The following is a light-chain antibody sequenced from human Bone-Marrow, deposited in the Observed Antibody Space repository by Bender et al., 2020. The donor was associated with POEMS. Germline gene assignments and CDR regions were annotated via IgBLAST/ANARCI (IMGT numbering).Light chain of an antibody. V-gene: IGLV2-23*02. J-gene: IGLJ2*01. Sequence: QSALTQPASVSGSPGQSIIISCTGTSSDVGSYDLVSWYQQFPGKAPKLMIHDVSKRPSGVSDRFSGSKFGNTASLEISGLQADDEADYYCSSYGGSTFPVVFGGGTRLTVL. CDR2: DVS. CDR1: SSDVGSYDL. CDR3: SSYGGSTFPVV.